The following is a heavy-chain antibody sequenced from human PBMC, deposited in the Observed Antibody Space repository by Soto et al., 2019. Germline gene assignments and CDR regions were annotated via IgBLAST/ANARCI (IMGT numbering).Heavy chain of an antibody. J-gene: IGHJ2*01. CDR1: GFTFSSYA. V-gene: IGHV3-23*01. CDR3: AKRTVGWYFDL. CDR2: ISGSGGST. D-gene: IGHD4-17*01. Sequence: EVQLLESGGGLVQPGGSLRLSCAASGFTFSSYAMNWVRQAPGKGLEWVSVISGSGGSTYYADAVKGRFSISRDNSKNTLYLQMNSLRAEDTAVYYCAKRTVGWYFDLWGRGTLVTVSS.